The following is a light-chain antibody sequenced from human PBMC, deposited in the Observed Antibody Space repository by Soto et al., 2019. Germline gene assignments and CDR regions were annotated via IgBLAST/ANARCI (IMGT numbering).Light chain of an antibody. CDR1: QSVSSN. CDR2: DAS. V-gene: IGKV3-15*01. J-gene: IGKJ1*01. CDR3: HQYNNWPET. Sequence: EIVMTQSPATLSVSPGERATLSCRASQSVSSNLAWYQQKVGQAPRVLIYDASTRATGIPGRFSGSGSGTESTLTISRLQSQDFAVYYCHQYNNWPETFGQGTKV.